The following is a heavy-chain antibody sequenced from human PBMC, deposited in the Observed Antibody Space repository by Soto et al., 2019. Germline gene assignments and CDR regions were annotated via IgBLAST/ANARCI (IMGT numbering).Heavy chain of an antibody. D-gene: IGHD3-16*02. CDR3: ARDVAGGSRLGELSSYCHY. V-gene: IGHV3-30-3*01. Sequence: QVQLVASGGGVVQPGRSLRLSCAASGFTFSTDAIHWVRQAPGKGLEWLAVISYDGSNKYYADSVQGRFTISRDTSKNTLYLQMNSLTTDDMSVYSCARDVAGGSRLGELSSYCHYWGEGTLVAVSS. J-gene: IGHJ4*02. CDR1: GFTFSTDA. CDR2: ISYDGSNK.